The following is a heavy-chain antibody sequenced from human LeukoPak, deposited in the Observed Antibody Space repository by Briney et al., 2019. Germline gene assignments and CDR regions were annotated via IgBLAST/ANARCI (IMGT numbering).Heavy chain of an antibody. CDR3: ARSAR. CDR2: INQDGSAQ. J-gene: IGHJ4*02. CDR1: GFTSGTSW. V-gene: IGHV3-7*01. Sequence: PGGSLRLSCAASGFTSGTSWMSWVRQAPGKGLEGVANINQDGSAQYYVDSVKGRFTISRHNAKSSLYLQMNSLRAEDTAVYYCARSARWGQGTLVTVSS.